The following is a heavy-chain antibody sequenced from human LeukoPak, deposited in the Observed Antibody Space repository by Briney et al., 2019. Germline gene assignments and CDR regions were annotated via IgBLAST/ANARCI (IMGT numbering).Heavy chain of an antibody. V-gene: IGHV1-46*03. D-gene: IGHD2-2*02. CDR3: ARDIVVVPAAINWFDP. J-gene: IGHJ5*02. Sequence: ASVKVSCKASGYTFTSYYMHWVRQAPGQGLEWMGIINPSGGSTSYAQKFQGRVTMNRDTSTSTVYMELSSLRSEDTAVYYCARDIVVVPAAINWFDPWGQGTLVTVSS. CDR2: INPSGGST. CDR1: GYTFTSYY.